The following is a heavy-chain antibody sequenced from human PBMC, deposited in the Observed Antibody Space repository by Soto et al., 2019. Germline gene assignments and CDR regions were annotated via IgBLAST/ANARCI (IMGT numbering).Heavy chain of an antibody. D-gene: IGHD2-2*01. Sequence: PGGSLRLSCVGSGFTFNSYTMSWVRQAPGKGLEWVSVISGSGGLTYYADSVKGRFTISRDNSRNTVYLQMNSLRAEDTAIYFCAKSVPNPSPNSDCWGQGTLVTVSS. CDR2: ISGSGGLT. CDR1: GFTFNSYT. V-gene: IGHV3-23*01. J-gene: IGHJ4*02. CDR3: AKSVPNPSPNSDC.